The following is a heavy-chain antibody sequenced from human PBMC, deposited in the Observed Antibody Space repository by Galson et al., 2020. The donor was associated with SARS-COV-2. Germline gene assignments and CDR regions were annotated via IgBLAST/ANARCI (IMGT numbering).Heavy chain of an antibody. V-gene: IGHV4-31*03. D-gene: IGHD4-4*01. CDR1: GGSISSGGYY. CDR3: ARAPKQLQENWFDP. J-gene: IGHJ5*02. Sequence: SETLSLTCTVSGGSISSGGYYWSWIRQHPGKGLEWIGYIYYSGSTYYNPSLKSRVTISVDTSKNQFSLKLSSVTAADTAVYYCARAPKQLQENWFDPWGQGTLVTVSS. CDR2: IYYSGST.